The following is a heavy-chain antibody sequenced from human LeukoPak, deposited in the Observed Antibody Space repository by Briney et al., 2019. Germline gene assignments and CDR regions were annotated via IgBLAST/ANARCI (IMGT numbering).Heavy chain of an antibody. CDR3: ARVGRTGYYYYYMDV. J-gene: IGHJ6*03. Sequence: PSETLSLTCTVVGDSISGSSHYWGWIRQPPGKGLEWIGYIYYSGSTNYNPSLKSRVTISVDTSKNQFSLKLSSVTAADTAVYYCARVGRTGYYYYYMDVWGKGTTVTVSS. D-gene: IGHD3/OR15-3a*01. CDR1: GDSISGSSHY. CDR2: IYYSGST. V-gene: IGHV4-61*05.